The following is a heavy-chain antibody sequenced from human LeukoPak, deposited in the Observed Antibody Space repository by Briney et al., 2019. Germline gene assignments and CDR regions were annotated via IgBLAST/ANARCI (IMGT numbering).Heavy chain of an antibody. CDR1: GFTFSSYS. V-gene: IGHV3-21*01. Sequence: GGSLRLSCAASGFTFSSYSMNWVRQAPGKGLEWVSSISSSSSYIYYADSVKGRFTISRDNAKNSLYLQMNSLRAEDTAVYYCARYMVRGVTLFDYWGQGTLVTVSS. D-gene: IGHD3-10*01. CDR3: ARYMVRGVTLFDY. CDR2: ISSSSSYI. J-gene: IGHJ4*02.